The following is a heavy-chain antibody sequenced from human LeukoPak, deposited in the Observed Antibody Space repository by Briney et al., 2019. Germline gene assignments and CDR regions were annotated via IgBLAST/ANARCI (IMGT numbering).Heavy chain of an antibody. V-gene: IGHV4-59*01. Sequence: SETLSLTCTVSGGSISSYYWSWIRQPPGKGLEWIGYIYYSGSTNYNPSLKSRVTISVDTSKNQFSLKLSSVTAADTAVYYCARSFLRGYNPYYYYYYMDVWGKGTTVTISS. CDR2: IYYSGST. CDR3: ARSFLRGYNPYYYYYYMDV. CDR1: GGSISSYY. J-gene: IGHJ6*03. D-gene: IGHD5-24*01.